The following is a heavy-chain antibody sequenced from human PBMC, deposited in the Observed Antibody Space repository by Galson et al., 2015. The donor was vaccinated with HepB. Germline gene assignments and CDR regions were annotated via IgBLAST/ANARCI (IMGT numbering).Heavy chain of an antibody. V-gene: IGHV3-23*01. Sequence: SLRLSCAASGFTFRSYAMSWVRQAPGKGLEWVSAISGSGGSTYYADSVKGRFTISRDDAKNSLYLQMNSLRAEDTAVYYCARENSSSWQPYDYWGQGTLVTVSS. CDR3: ARENSSSWQPYDY. CDR2: ISGSGGST. CDR1: GFTFRSYA. J-gene: IGHJ4*02. D-gene: IGHD6-13*01.